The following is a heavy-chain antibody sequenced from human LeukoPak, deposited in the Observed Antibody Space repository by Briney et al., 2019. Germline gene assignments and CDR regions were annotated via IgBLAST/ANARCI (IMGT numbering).Heavy chain of an antibody. Sequence: ASVKVSCKASGYTFTGYHMHWVRQAPGQGLEWMGIINPSGGSTTYAEKFQGRATMTRDTSTSTVYMELSSLRSDDTAVYYCARDSLRTAIAMAGGNWFDPWGQGTLVTVSS. J-gene: IGHJ5*02. CDR1: GYTFTGYH. CDR2: INPSGGST. D-gene: IGHD6-19*01. V-gene: IGHV1-46*01. CDR3: ARDSLRTAIAMAGGNWFDP.